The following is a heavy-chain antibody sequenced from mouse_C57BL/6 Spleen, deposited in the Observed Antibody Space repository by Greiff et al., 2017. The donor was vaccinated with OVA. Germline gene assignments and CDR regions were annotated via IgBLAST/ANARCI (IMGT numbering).Heavy chain of an antibody. CDR2: IWTGGGT. CDR3: AINVYYYGSSFWYFDV. D-gene: IGHD1-1*01. V-gene: IGHV2-9-1*01. J-gene: IGHJ1*03. CDR1: GFSLTSYA. Sequence: QVQLKESGPGLVAPSQSLSITCTVSGFSLTSYAISWVRQPPGKGLEWLGVIWTGGGTNYNSALKSRLSISKDNSKSQVFLKMNSLQTDDTARYYCAINVYYYGSSFWYFDVWGTGTTVTVSS.